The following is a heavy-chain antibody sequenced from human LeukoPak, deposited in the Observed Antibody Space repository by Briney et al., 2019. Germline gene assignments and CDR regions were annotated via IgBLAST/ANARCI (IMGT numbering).Heavy chain of an antibody. CDR3: ARDRRSWFDP. CDR2: IYYSGST. V-gene: IGHV4-59*01. CDR1: GGSTSSYY. Sequence: SETLSLTCTVSGGSTSSYYWSWIRQPPGKGLEWIGYIYYSGSTNYNPSLKSRATISVDTSKNQFSLKLSSVTAADTAVYYCARDRRSWFDPWGQGTLVTVSS. J-gene: IGHJ5*02.